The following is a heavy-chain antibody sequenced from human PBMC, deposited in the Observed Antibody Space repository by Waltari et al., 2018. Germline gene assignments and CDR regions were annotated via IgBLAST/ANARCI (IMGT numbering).Heavy chain of an antibody. CDR3: ARESYGSGRCLDF. J-gene: IGHJ4*02. CDR1: GHTFRNYL. V-gene: IGHV1-69*01. D-gene: IGHD3-10*01. CDR2: SFHISGTT. Sequence: QVQLVQSGAEVKEPGSSVILSCKASGHTFRNYLISWVRRAPGQGLEWMGGSFHISGTTNYAQKFRDRVSITADASSNTAYMELNSLQFDDTAVYFCARESYGSGRCLDFWGQGTLVTVSS.